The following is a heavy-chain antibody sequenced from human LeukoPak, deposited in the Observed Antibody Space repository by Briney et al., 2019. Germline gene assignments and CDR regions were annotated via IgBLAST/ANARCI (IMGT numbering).Heavy chain of an antibody. Sequence: GGSLRLSCSTSGFTFSTLPMHWVRQAPGKGLEYVSGSNSNGRSTYYADSVKGRFTISRDNSKNTLYLQMSSLRPEDTALYYCVNQISGWVYWGQGTLVTVSS. CDR1: GFTFSTLP. J-gene: IGHJ4*02. V-gene: IGHV3-64D*06. CDR3: VNQISGWVY. D-gene: IGHD6-19*01. CDR2: SNSNGRST.